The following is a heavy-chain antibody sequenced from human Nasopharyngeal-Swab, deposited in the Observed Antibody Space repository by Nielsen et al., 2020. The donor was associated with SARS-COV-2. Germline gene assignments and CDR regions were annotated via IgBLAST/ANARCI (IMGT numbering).Heavy chain of an antibody. D-gene: IGHD6-19*01. CDR2: TYYRSKWYN. V-gene: IGHV6-1*01. Sequence: WIRQSPSRGLEWLGRTYYRSKWYNDYAVSVKSRITINPDTSKNQFSLQLNSVPPEDTAVYYCARIAVADHNWFDPWGQGTLVTVS. CDR3: ARIAVADHNWFDP. J-gene: IGHJ5*02.